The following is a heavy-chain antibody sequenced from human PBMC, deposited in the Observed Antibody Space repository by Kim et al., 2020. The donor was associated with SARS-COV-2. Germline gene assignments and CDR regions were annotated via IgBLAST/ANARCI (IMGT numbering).Heavy chain of an antibody. CDR1: GGSFSDYT. Sequence: SETLSLTCAVYGGSFSDYTWSWIRQPPGKGLEWIGEINHSGGTNLSPSLKSRITISLDTSKSQFSLRLKSMTATDTAVYYCARGRAGVVPAPVLGLEPGYDYFVMDVWGRGTPVAASS. J-gene: IGHJ6*02. CDR3: ARGRAGVVPAPVLGLEPGYDYFVMDV. CDR2: INHSGGT. V-gene: IGHV4-34*01. D-gene: IGHD2-2*02.